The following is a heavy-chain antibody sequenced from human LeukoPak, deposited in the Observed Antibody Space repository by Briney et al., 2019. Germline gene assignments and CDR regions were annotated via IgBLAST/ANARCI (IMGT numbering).Heavy chain of an antibody. CDR2: INADEDRA. J-gene: IGHJ4*02. CDR1: GFTFSDYW. CDR3: AIGGPIYCSGDSCYPGDY. D-gene: IGHD2-15*01. Sequence: GGSLRLSCAASGFTFSDYWMHWVRQAPGKGLVWVSHINADEDRAAYADSVKGRFPISRDNARNTLYLQMNSLRAEDTAVYYCAIGGPIYCSGDSCYPGDYWGQGTLVTVSS. V-gene: IGHV3-74*01.